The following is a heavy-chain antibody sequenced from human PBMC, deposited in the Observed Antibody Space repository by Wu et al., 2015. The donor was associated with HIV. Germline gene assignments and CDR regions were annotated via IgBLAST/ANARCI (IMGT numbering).Heavy chain of an antibody. CDR1: GYILSDFG. CDR3: ARSHKWLQLRYAGNFDY. CDR2: INPKNGGT. J-gene: IGHJ4*02. D-gene: IGHD5-24*01. Sequence: QIQLVQSGAEVKKPGASVKVACKSSGYILSDFGVHWVRQAPGEGLEWMGWINPKNGGTDYARGFQGRLTMTRDLSSSTVYVELKRLTSEDTAMYFCARSHKWLQLRYAGNFDYWGQGT. V-gene: IGHV1-2*02.